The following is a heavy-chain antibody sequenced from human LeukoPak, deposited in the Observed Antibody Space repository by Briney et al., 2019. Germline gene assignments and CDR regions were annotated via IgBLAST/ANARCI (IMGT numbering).Heavy chain of an antibody. CDR3: ARDPNGANYFDY. V-gene: IGHV4-31*03. CDR1: GDSISSRDYY. CDR2: IYYSGST. D-gene: IGHD2-8*01. J-gene: IGHJ4*02. Sequence: PSETLSLTCSVSGDSISSRDYYWSWIRQPPGKGLEWIRYIYYSGSTYYNPSLKSRVTISVDTSNNQFSLKLSSVTAADTAVYYCARDPNGANYFDYWGQGTLVTVSS.